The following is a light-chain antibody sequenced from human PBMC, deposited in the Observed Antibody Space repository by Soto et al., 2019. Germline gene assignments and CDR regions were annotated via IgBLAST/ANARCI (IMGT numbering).Light chain of an antibody. Sequence: EIVMTQSPATLSVSPGERATLSCRASQSVSSNLVWYQQKPGQAPRLLIYGASTRAAGIPARFSGSGSGTEFTLTISSLQSEDFALYYCQQYNNWPSLTFGGGTKVEIK. V-gene: IGKV3-15*01. CDR3: QQYNNWPSLT. CDR2: GAS. J-gene: IGKJ4*01. CDR1: QSVSSN.